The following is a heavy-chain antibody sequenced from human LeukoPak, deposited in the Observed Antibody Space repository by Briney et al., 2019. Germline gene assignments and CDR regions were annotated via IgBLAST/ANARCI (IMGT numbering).Heavy chain of an antibody. CDR3: AREHGRGAATPGY. D-gene: IGHD2-15*01. CDR2: ISYDGSNK. V-gene: IGHV3-30-3*01. CDR1: GFTFSSYA. Sequence: GGSLRLSCAASGFTFSSYAMHWVRQAPGKGLEWVAVISYDGSNKYYADSVKGRFTISRDNSKNTLYLQMNSLRAEDTAVYYCAREHGRGAATPGYWGQGTLVTVSS. J-gene: IGHJ4*02.